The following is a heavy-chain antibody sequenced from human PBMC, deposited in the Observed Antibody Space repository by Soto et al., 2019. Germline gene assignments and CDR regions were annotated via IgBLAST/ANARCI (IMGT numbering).Heavy chain of an antibody. Sequence: ASVKVSCTASGYTFKAYALHWVRLAPGEGLEWMGWINAANGNTIYSEKFQGRVTITRDTSASTGYLELNSLRAEDTAGYYCAGPGYSSQDYWGQVALVTVSS. V-gene: IGHV1-3*01. CDR1: GYTFKAYA. CDR3: AGPGYSSQDY. J-gene: IGHJ4*02. CDR2: INAANGNT. D-gene: IGHD5-18*01.